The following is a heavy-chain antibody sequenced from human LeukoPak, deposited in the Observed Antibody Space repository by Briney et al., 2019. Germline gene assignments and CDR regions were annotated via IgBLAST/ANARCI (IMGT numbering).Heavy chain of an antibody. CDR3: ARDKRYFDFFDY. CDR2: IYYSGST. Sequence: PSETLSLTCAVSGGSISSNGYYWGWIRQPPGKGLEWIGSIYYSGSTYYNPSLKSRVTISVDTSKNQFSLRLNSVTAADTALYYCARDKRYFDFFDYWGRGILVTVSS. CDR1: GGSISSNGYY. D-gene: IGHD3-9*01. V-gene: IGHV4-39*07. J-gene: IGHJ4*02.